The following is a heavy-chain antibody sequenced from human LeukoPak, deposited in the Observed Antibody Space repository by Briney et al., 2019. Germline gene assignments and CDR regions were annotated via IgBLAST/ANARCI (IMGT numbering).Heavy chain of an antibody. CDR3: ARDWGIAARPGYYYYMDV. D-gene: IGHD6-6*01. V-gene: IGHV1-69*05. J-gene: IGHJ6*03. CDR2: IIPIFGTA. CDR1: GGTFRSYA. Sequence: SVKVSCKASGGTFRSYAISWVRQAPGQGLEWMGGIIPIFGTANYAQKFQGRVTITTDESTITAYMELSSWRSEDTAVRYCARDWGIAARPGYYYYMDVWGKGTTVTVSS.